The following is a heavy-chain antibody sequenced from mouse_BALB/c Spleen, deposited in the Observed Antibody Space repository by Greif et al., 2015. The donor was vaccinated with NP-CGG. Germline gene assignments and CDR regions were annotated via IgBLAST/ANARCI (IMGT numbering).Heavy chain of an antibody. J-gene: IGHJ4*01. Sequence: EVQLQQSGAELVKPGASVKLSCTVSGFNIKDTYMHWVKQRPGQGLEWIGRIDPANGNTKYDPKFQGKATITADTSSNTAYLQLSSLTSEDTAVYYCARAYYGYDDAMDYWGQGTSVTVSS. CDR1: GFNIKDTY. CDR2: IDPANGNT. D-gene: IGHD2-9*01. V-gene: IGHV14-3*02. CDR3: ARAYYGYDDAMDY.